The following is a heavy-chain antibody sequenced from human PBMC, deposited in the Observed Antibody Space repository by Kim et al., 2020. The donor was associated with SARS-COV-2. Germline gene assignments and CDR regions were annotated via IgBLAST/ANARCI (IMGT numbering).Heavy chain of an antibody. D-gene: IGHD3-22*01. Sequence: GGSLRLSCAASGFTFSSYSMNWVRQAPGKGLEWVSSISSSSSYIYYADSVKGRFTISRDNAKNSLYLQMNSLRAEDTAVYYCARESTDYYDSSGNPPPPGVDYWGQGTLVTVSS. V-gene: IGHV3-21*01. CDR1: GFTFSSYS. J-gene: IGHJ4*02. CDR2: ISSSSSYI. CDR3: ARESTDYYDSSGNPPPPGVDY.